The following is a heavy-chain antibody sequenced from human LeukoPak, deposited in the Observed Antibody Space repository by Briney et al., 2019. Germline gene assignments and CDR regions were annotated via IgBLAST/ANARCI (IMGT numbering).Heavy chain of an antibody. V-gene: IGHV3-23*01. CDR1: GFTFSSYA. CDR3: AKDRYSSGWASYWYFDL. CDR2: ISGSGGST. D-gene: IGHD6-19*01. J-gene: IGHJ2*01. Sequence: GGSPRLSCAASGFTFSSYAMSWVRHAPGKGLELVSAISGSGGSTYYADSVKGRFTISRDNSKNTLYLQMNSLRAEDTAVYYCAKDRYSSGWASYWYFDLWGRGTLVTASS.